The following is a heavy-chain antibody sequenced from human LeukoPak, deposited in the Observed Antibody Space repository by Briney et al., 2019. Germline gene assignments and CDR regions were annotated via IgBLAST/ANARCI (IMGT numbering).Heavy chain of an antibody. CDR3: ANQYYYDSSGSNSSGYYYYYMDV. D-gene: IGHD3-22*01. CDR2: IRYDGSNK. V-gene: IGHV3-30*02. Sequence: GGSLRLSCAASGFTFSSYGMHWVRQAPGKGLEWVAFIRYDGSNKYYADSVKGRFTISRDNSKNTLYLQMNSLRAEDTAVYYCANQYYYDSSGSNSSGYYYYYMDVWGEGTTVTISS. J-gene: IGHJ6*03. CDR1: GFTFSSYG.